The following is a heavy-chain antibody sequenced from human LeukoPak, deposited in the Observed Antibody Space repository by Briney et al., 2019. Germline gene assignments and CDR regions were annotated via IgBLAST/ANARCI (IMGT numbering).Heavy chain of an antibody. V-gene: IGHV3-43*02. J-gene: IGHJ4*02. CDR1: GFTFSSYE. Sequence: GGSLRLSCAASGFTFSSYEMNWVRQAPGKGLEWVSLISGDGDSTYYADSVKGRFTISRDNSKNSLYLQMNSLRTEDTALYYCAKDVFGDYDSTGYYDYWGQGTLVTVSS. D-gene: IGHD3-22*01. CDR3: AKDVFGDYDSTGYYDY. CDR2: ISGDGDST.